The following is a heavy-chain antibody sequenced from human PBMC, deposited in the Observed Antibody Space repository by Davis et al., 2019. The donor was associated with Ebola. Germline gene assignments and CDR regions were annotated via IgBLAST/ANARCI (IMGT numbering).Heavy chain of an antibody. J-gene: IGHJ6*04. Sequence: MPSETLSLTCTVPGASISSFYWSWIRQPPGRRLEWIGYSYHSGSTHYNPSLKSRVTISLDTSKNQFSLKLTSVTAVDTAVYYCARDVCSGGSCYSFYYYGMDVWGKGTTVTVSS. V-gene: IGHV4-59*01. D-gene: IGHD2-15*01. CDR1: GASISSFY. CDR3: ARDVCSGGSCYSFYYYGMDV. CDR2: SYHSGST.